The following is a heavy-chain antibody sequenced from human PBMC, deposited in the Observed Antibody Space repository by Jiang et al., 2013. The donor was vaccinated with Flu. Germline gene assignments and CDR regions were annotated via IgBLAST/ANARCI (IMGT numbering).Heavy chain of an antibody. CDR2: XNPNSGGT. CDR3: ARASDGYGLAAFDY. CDR1: GYTFTGYY. Sequence: ASGYTFTGYYMHWVRQAPGQGLEWMGRXNPNSGGTNYAQKFQGRVTMTRDTSISTAYMELSRLRSDDTAVYYCARASDGYGLAAFDYWGQGTLVTVSS. J-gene: IGHJ4*02. V-gene: IGHV1-2*06. D-gene: IGHD5-18*01.